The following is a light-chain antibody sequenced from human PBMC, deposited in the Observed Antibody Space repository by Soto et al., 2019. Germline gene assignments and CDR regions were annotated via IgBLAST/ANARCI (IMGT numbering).Light chain of an antibody. CDR2: DAS. CDR1: ESVRTS. Sequence: EIIMTQSPATLSVSPGERATLSCRASESVRTSLAWYQQQPGQAPRLLIYDASNKATGIPARFSGSGSGTDFTLTISSLDPKDFAVYYCQQRSNWPGTFGQGTKVDIK. J-gene: IGKJ1*01. CDR3: QQRSNWPGT. V-gene: IGKV3-11*01.